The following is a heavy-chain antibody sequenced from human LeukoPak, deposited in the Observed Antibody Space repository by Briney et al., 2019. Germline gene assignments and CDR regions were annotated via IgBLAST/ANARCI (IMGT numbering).Heavy chain of an antibody. J-gene: IGHJ3*02. CDR3: ARTYDFGRGPPGDAFDN. CDR2: IDARSVIV. D-gene: IGHD3-3*01. Sequence: PGGSLRLSCAASGFTFTMFGMNWVRQAPGKGLEWVSYIDARSVIVYYADSVQGRFTISRDDAKDSVFLQMNSLRVDDTAVYYCARTYDFGRGPPGDAFDNWGQGTLVTVPS. V-gene: IGHV3-48*01. CDR1: GFTFTMFG.